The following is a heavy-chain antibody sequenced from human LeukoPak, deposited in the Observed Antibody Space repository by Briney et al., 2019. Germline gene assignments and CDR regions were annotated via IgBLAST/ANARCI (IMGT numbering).Heavy chain of an antibody. Sequence: GGSLRLSCAASGFTFSSYGMHWVRQAPGKGLEWVAVISYDGSNKYYADSVKGRFTISRDNSKNTLYLQTNSLRAEDTAVYYCAKEGRRDGYNNPPLYWGQGTLVTVSS. J-gene: IGHJ4*02. CDR3: AKEGRRDGYNNPPLY. CDR2: ISYDGSNK. V-gene: IGHV3-30*18. D-gene: IGHD5-24*01. CDR1: GFTFSSYG.